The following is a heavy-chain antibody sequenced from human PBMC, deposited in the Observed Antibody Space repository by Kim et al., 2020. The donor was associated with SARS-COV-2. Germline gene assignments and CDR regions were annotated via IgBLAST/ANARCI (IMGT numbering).Heavy chain of an antibody. J-gene: IGHJ4*02. CDR3: AKDRALHDFVVVPAAIGPARGGYDY. CDR2: ISYDGSNK. Sequence: GGSLRLSCAASGFTFSSYGMHWVRQAPGKGLEWVAVISYDGSNKYYADSVKGRFTISRDNSKNTLYLQMNSLRAEDTAVYYCAKDRALHDFVVVPAAIGPARGGYDYWGQGTLVTVSS. D-gene: IGHD2-2*01. CDR1: GFTFSSYG. V-gene: IGHV3-30*18.